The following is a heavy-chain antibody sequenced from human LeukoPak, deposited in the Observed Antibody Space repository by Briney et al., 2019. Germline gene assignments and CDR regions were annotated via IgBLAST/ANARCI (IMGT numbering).Heavy chain of an antibody. D-gene: IGHD3-22*01. CDR1: GFTFSGYW. V-gene: IGHV3-7*01. J-gene: IGHJ4*02. Sequence: TGGSLRLSCAASGFTFSGYWMSWVRQAPGKGLEWVGNINLDGSVIHYVDSAKGRFTISRDNAKNSLYLQMNYLRAEDTALYYCATSDDSSGSDWGQGTLVTVSS. CDR3: ATSDDSSGSD. CDR2: INLDGSVI.